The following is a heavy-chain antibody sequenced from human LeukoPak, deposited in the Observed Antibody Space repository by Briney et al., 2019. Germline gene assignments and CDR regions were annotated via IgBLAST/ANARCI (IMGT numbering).Heavy chain of an antibody. V-gene: IGHV5-51*01. CDR3: AREGAWSQFYFDY. D-gene: IGHD2-8*01. CDR2: IYPSDSDT. CDR1: GFGFSSSW. J-gene: IGHJ4*02. Sequence: PGESLKISCYGSGFGFSSSWIGWVRQMPGKGLEWMGIIYPSDSDTRYSPSFQGQVTISADKSISTAYLQWNSLKASDTAMYYCAREGAWSQFYFDYWGQGTLVAVSS.